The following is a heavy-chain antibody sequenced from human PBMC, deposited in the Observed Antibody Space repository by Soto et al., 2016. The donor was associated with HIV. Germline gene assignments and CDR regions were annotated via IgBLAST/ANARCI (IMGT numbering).Heavy chain of an antibody. CDR1: GFIFSSYN. V-gene: IGHV3-48*03. Sequence: EVQLVESGGALVQPGGSLRLSCTASGFIFSSYNMNWVRQAPGKGLEWVSYISSSGNTVYYADSVKGRFTISRDNAKNSLYLQMKGLRAEDTAIFYCARDRGTMIHEKYLDAFDVWGQGTMVTVSS. J-gene: IGHJ3*01. D-gene: IGHD3-22*01. CDR3: ARDRGTMIHEKYLDAFDV. CDR2: ISSSGNTV.